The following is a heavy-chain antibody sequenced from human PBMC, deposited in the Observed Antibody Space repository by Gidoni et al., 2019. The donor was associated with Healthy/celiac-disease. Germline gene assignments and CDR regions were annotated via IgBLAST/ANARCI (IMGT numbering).Heavy chain of an antibody. CDR2: IWYDGSNK. D-gene: IGHD3-22*01. CDR1: GFTFSSYG. V-gene: IGHV3-33*08. Sequence: QVQLVESGGGVVQPGRSLRLSCAASGFTFSSYGMHWVRQAPGKGLEWVAVIWYDGSNKYYADSVKGRFTISRDNSKNTRYLQMNSLRAEDTAVYYCATAVAYYYDSSGYPWGQGTLVTVSS. J-gene: IGHJ5*02. CDR3: ATAVAYYYDSSGYP.